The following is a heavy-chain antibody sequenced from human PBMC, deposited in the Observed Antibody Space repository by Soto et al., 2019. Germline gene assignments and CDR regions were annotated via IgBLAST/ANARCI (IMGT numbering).Heavy chain of an antibody. V-gene: IGHV3-21*01. CDR2: ISSSSSYI. Sequence: GGSLILSCAASGFTFSSYSMNWVRQAPGKGLEWVSSISSSSSYIYYADSVKGRFTISRDNAKNSLYLQMNSLRAEDTAVYYCAREYYYDSSGYYVPLDYWGQGTLVTVSS. CDR1: GFTFSSYS. CDR3: AREYYYDSSGYYVPLDY. J-gene: IGHJ4*02. D-gene: IGHD3-22*01.